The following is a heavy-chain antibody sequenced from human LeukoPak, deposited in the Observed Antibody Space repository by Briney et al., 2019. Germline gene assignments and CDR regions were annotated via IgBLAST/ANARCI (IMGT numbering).Heavy chain of an antibody. CDR2: ISGSGGST. Sequence: PGGSLRLSCAASGFTFSSYAMSWVRQAPGKGLEWVSAISGSGGSTYYADSVKGRFTISRDNSKNTLYLQMNSLRAEDTAVYYCASWCGRKHIVVVTAIRIDAFDIWGQGTMVTVSS. D-gene: IGHD2-21*02. J-gene: IGHJ3*02. CDR1: GFTFSSYA. V-gene: IGHV3-23*01. CDR3: ASWCGRKHIVVVTAIRIDAFDI.